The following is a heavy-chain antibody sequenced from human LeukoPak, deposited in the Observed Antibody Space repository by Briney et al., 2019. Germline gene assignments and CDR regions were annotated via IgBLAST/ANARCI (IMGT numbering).Heavy chain of an antibody. Sequence: GGSLRLSCAASGFTFSNYAMSWVRQAPGKGLEWVSGISGSGGSTYYADSVKGRFTISRDNSKNTLYLQMNSLRAEDTAVYYCARERSYGDYVFAENYYYMDVWGKGTTVTVSS. CDR1: GFTFSNYA. CDR3: ARERSYGDYVFAENYYYMDV. D-gene: IGHD4-17*01. CDR2: ISGSGGST. J-gene: IGHJ6*03. V-gene: IGHV3-23*01.